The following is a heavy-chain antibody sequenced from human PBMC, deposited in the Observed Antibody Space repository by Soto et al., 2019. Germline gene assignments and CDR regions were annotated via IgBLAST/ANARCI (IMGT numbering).Heavy chain of an antibody. CDR2: ISYDGSNK. CDR3: ARDFYGSDFWSDYGMDV. Sequence: QPGGSLRLSCAASGFTLSSYAMHWVRQAPGKGLEWVAVISYDGSNKYYADSVKGRFTISRDNSKNTLYLQMNSLRAEDTAVYYCARDFYGSDFWSDYGMDVWGQGTTVTVSS. D-gene: IGHD3-3*01. J-gene: IGHJ6*02. CDR1: GFTLSSYA. V-gene: IGHV3-30-3*01.